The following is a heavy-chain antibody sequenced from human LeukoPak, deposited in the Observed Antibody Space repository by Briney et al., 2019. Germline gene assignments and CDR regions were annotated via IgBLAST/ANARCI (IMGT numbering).Heavy chain of an antibody. J-gene: IGHJ4*02. CDR3: ARTYQSGSYAYGH. Sequence: GGSLRLSCAASGFSFSNYWMHWVRQAPGKGLVWVSFIINEGTSTYYADSVKGRFTISRDNAKNTVYLQMNDLRVDDTAVYYCARTYQSGSYAYGHWGQGTLVTVSS. D-gene: IGHD1-26*01. CDR1: GFSFSNYW. CDR2: IINEGTST. V-gene: IGHV3-74*01.